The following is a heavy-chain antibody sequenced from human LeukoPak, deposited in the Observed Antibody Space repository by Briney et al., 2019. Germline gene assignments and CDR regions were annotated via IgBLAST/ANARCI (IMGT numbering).Heavy chain of an antibody. D-gene: IGHD6-13*01. CDR1: GYSFTSYW. Sequence: GESLKISCKGSGYSFTSYWIGWVRQMPGKGLEWMGIIYPGDPDTRYSPSFQGQVTISADKSISTAYLQWSSLKASDTAMYYCARPRIAAAGNVYYMDVWGKGTTVTVSS. CDR3: ARPRIAAAGNVYYMDV. CDR2: IYPGDPDT. J-gene: IGHJ6*03. V-gene: IGHV5-51*01.